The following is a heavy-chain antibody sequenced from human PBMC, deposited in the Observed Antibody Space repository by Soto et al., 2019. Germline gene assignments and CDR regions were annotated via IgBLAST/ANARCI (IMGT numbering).Heavy chain of an antibody. CDR3: ARVTTAGITVDY. CDR1: GFTFSSYG. CDR2: IWYDGSNK. Sequence: QVQLVESGGGVVQPGRSLGLSCAASGFTFSSYGMHWVRQAPGKGLEWVAVIWYDGSNKYYADSVKGRFTISRDNSKNTLYLQMNSLRAEDTAVYYCARVTTAGITVDYWGQGTLVTVSS. V-gene: IGHV3-33*01. J-gene: IGHJ4*02. D-gene: IGHD6-13*01.